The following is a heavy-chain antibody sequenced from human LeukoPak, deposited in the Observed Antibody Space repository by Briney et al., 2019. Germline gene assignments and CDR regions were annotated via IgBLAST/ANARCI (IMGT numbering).Heavy chain of an antibody. CDR2: ISAYNGNT. D-gene: IGHD2-21*02. Sequence: RASVTVSCKASGYTFTSYGISWVRQAPGQGLEWMGWISAYNGNTNYAQKLQGRVTMTTDTSTSTAYMELRSLRSDDTAVYYCARSLCGGDCYNWFDPWGQGTLVTVSS. CDR3: ARSLCGGDCYNWFDP. CDR1: GYTFTSYG. V-gene: IGHV1-18*01. J-gene: IGHJ5*02.